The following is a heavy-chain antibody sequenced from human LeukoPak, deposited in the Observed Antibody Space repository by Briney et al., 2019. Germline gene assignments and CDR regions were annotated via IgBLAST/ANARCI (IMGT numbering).Heavy chain of an antibody. Sequence: ASVKVSCKVSGYTLTELSMHWVRQAPGKGLEWMGGFDPEDGETIYAQKFQGRVTMTEDTSTDTAYMELSSLRSEDTAVYYCATGTSELRSGYYYLPVDYWGQGTLVTVSS. V-gene: IGHV1-24*01. CDR2: FDPEDGET. D-gene: IGHD3-22*01. CDR1: GYTLTELS. J-gene: IGHJ4*02. CDR3: ATGTSELRSGYYYLPVDY.